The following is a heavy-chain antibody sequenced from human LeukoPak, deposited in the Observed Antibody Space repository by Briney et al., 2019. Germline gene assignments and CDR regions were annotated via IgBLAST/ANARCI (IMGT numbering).Heavy chain of an antibody. CDR3: AKKFTGTTVISGDYFDY. V-gene: IGHV3-23*01. J-gene: IGHJ4*02. CDR2: ISGSGGST. CDR1: GFTFSSYA. D-gene: IGHD4-17*01. Sequence: GGSLRLSCVASGFTFSSYAMNWVRQAPGKGLEWVSGISGSGGSTNYADSVKGRFTISRDNSKNTLYLQMNSLRAEDTAVYYCAKKFTGTTVISGDYFDYWGQGTLVTVSS.